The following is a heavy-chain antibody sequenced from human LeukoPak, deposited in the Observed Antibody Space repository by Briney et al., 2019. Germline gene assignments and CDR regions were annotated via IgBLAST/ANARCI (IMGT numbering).Heavy chain of an antibody. CDR3: ARNSIAARNFDY. J-gene: IGHJ4*02. CDR2: ISGSGGST. CDR1: GFTFSSYA. V-gene: IGHV3-23*01. D-gene: IGHD6-6*01. Sequence: AGGSLRLSCAASGFTFSSYAMSWVRQAPGKGLEWVSAISGSGGSTYYADSVKGRFTISRDNSKNTLYLQMNSLRAEDTAVYYCARNSIAARNFDYWGQGTLVTVSS.